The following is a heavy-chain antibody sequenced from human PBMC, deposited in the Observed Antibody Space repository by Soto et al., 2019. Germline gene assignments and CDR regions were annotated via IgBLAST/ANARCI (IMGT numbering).Heavy chain of an antibody. CDR1: GYTFTDYY. J-gene: IGHJ6*02. V-gene: IGHV1-2*02. CDR3: ATGKEMGVYYYYYYGMDV. Sequence: AASVKVSCKASGYTFTDYYIHWVRQAPGQGLEWMGWINPNSGGTNYAEKFQGRVTMTRDTAISTAYMELSRLRLDDTAVYYCATGKEMGVYYYYYYGMDVWGQGTTVTVSS. CDR2: INPNSGGT. D-gene: IGHD1-26*01.